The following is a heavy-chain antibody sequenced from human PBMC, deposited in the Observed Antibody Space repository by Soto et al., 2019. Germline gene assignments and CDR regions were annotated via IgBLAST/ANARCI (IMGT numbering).Heavy chain of an antibody. D-gene: IGHD1-26*01. CDR3: VKGNQLLRYYFDY. Sequence: GGSLRLSCSASVFTFSICAMHWVRQAPGKGLEYVSGITSDGDSTYHADSVKGRFTISRDNSKNTLYIQMSSLRVEDTAVYYCVKGNQLLRYYFDYWGQGTLVTVS. J-gene: IGHJ4*02. V-gene: IGHV3-64D*06. CDR2: ITSDGDST. CDR1: VFTFSICA.